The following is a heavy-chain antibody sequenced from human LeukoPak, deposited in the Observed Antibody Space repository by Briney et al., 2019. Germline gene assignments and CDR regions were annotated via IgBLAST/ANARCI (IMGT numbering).Heavy chain of an antibody. J-gene: IGHJ6*03. CDR3: AKDGGGGSKDYYYMGV. Sequence: GGSLRLSCAASGFTFSNYAMSWVRQAPGKGLEWVSTISGSGKNTYYADSVKGRFTISRGNSKNTLYLQMNSLRAEDTAVYYCAKDGGGGSKDYYYMGVWGKGTTVTISS. D-gene: IGHD2-15*01. CDR1: GFTFSNYA. V-gene: IGHV3-23*01. CDR2: ISGSGKNT.